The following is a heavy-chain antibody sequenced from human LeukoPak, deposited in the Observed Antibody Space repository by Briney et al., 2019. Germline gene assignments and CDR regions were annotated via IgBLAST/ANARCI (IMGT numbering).Heavy chain of an antibody. CDR3: ARNVGSGYYYYFDY. J-gene: IGHJ4*02. V-gene: IGHV3-21*04. CDR1: GFTFSTYN. D-gene: IGHD3-22*01. CDR2: ITSSSSYI. Sequence: GGSLRLSCAASGFTFSTYNMNWVRQAPGKGLEWVSSITSSSSYIYYADSVKGRFTISRDNAKNSLYLQMNSLRAEDTALYYCARNVGSGYYYYFDYWGQGTLVTVSS.